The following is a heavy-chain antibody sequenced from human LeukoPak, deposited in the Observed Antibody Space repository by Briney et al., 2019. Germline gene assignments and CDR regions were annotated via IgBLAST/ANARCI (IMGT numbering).Heavy chain of an antibody. Sequence: SETLSLTCTVSGGSISSYYWSWIRQPPGKGLEWIGYIYYVGSTNYNPSLRSRATMSVDTSESQFSLKLTSVTAADTAVYYCARGAAYGDYVFDYWAREPWSPSPQ. V-gene: IGHV4-59*12. CDR2: IYYVGST. CDR1: GGSISSYY. CDR3: ARGAAYGDYVFDY. D-gene: IGHD4-17*01. J-gene: IGHJ4*02.